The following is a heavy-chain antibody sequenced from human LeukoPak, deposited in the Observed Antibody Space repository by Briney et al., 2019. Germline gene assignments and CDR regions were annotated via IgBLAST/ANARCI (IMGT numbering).Heavy chain of an antibody. J-gene: IGHJ6*03. CDR2: IRYDGSNK. CDR3: AKVYGSGSYTYYYYYYMDV. V-gene: IGHV3-30*02. D-gene: IGHD3-10*01. CDR1: GFTFSSYG. Sequence: TGGSLRLSCAASGFTFSSYGMHWVRQAPGKGLEWVAFIRYDGSNKYYADSVKGRFTISRDNSKNTLYLQMNSLRAEDTAVYYCAKVYGSGSYTYYYYYYMDVWGKGTTVTISS.